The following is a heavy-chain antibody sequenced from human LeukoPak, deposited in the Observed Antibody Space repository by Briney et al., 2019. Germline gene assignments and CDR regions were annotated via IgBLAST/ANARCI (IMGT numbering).Heavy chain of an antibody. J-gene: IGHJ4*02. CDR2: IDSGGSNT. CDR1: GFTFSTYW. CDR3: ARVGREYSSSSPPDY. Sequence: HPGGSLRLSCVVSGFTFSTYWMHWVRQAPGKGLVWVSRIDSGGSNTLYADSVRGRFTISRDNAKNTLYLQMNSLRVEDTAMYYCARVGREYSSSSPPDYWGQGTLVTVSS. D-gene: IGHD6-6*01. V-gene: IGHV3-74*01.